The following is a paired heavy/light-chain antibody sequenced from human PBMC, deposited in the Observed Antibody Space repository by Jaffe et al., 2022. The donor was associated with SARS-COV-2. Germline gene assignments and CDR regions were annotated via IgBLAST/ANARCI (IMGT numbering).Light chain of an antibody. CDR1: TSDVGGYNY. Sequence: QSALTQPASVSGSPGQSITISCTGTTSDVGGYNYVSWYQQHPGKAPKLMIYDVSNRPSGVSNRFSGSKSGNTASLTISGLQAEDEADYYCSSYTSSSTWVFGGGTKLTVL. CDR3: SSYTSSSTWV. J-gene: IGLJ3*02. CDR2: DVS. V-gene: IGLV2-14*01.
Heavy chain of an antibody. CDR2: IWPADSIT. V-gene: IGHV5-51*01. Sequence: EVQLVQSGAEVKKPGESLKISCKGSGYSFTSYWVGWVRQVPGKGLEWMGIIWPADSITRYSPSFQGQVTISADKSISTAYLQWSSLKASDTAMYYCARKGRDSNNIYFFDYWGQGTLVTVSS. D-gene: IGHD6-13*01. J-gene: IGHJ4*02. CDR3: ARKGRDSNNIYFFDY. CDR1: GYSFTSYW.